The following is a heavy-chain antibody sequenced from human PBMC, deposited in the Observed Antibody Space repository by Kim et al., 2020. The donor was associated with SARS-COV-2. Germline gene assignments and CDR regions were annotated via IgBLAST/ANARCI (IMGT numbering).Heavy chain of an antibody. J-gene: IGHJ1*01. D-gene: IGHD3-16*01. CDR3: AKPEWGSWGFHS. Sequence: GGSLRLSCAASGFTFSSYWMHWVRQAPGKGLVWVSCFSSDGRTTNYADSVKGRFTISRDNAKNTLYLQMNNLRAEDTAVYYCAKPEWGSWGFHSWGQGTLVTVSS. V-gene: IGHV3-74*01. CDR1: GFTFSSYW. CDR2: FSSDGRTT.